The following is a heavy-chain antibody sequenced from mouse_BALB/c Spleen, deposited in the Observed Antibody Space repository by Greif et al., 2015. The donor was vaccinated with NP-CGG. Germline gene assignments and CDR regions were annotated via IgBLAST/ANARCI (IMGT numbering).Heavy chain of an antibody. CDR1: GFTFSSYT. Sequence: EVQRVESGGGLVKPGGFLKLSCAASGFTFSSYTMSWVRQTPEKRLEWVATISSGGSYTYYPDSVKGRFTISRDNAKNTLYLQMSSLKSEDTAMYYCTRDGGGNYPFAYWGQGTLVTVSA. D-gene: IGHD2-1*01. CDR2: ISSGGSYT. CDR3: TRDGGGNYPFAY. J-gene: IGHJ3*01. V-gene: IGHV5-6-4*01.